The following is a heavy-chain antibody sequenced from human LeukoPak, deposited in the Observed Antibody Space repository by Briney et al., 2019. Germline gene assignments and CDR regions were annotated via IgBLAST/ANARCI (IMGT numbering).Heavy chain of an antibody. J-gene: IGHJ3*02. CDR2: ISYDGSSK. D-gene: IGHD5-18*01. Sequence: GGTLRLSCAASGFTFSTYAMHWVRQAPGKGLGWVAVISYDGSSKYYADSVKGRFTISRDNSKNTLYLQMNSLRAEDTAVYYCARARSSYGYGDAFDIWGQGTMVTVSS. CDR1: GFTFSTYA. CDR3: ARARSSYGYGDAFDI. V-gene: IGHV3-30*04.